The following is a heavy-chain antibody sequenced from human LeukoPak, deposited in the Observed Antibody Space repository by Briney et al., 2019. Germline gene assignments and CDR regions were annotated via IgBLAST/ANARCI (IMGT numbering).Heavy chain of an antibody. CDR2: IIPIFGTA. J-gene: IGHJ6*02. D-gene: IGHD2-15*01. CDR1: GGTFSSYA. CDR3: AREKILVDYYYYGMDV. V-gene: IGHV1-69*13. Sequence: SVKGSCKASGGTFSSYAISWVRQAPGQGLEWMGGIIPIFGTANYAQKFQGRVTITADESTSTAYMELSSLRSEDTAVYYCAREKILVDYYYYGMDVWGQGTTVTVSS.